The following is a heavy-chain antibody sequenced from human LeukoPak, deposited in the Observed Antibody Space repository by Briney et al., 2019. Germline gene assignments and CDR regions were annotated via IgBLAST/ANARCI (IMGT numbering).Heavy chain of an antibody. Sequence: GGSLRLSCAASGFTVSSNYMSWIRQAPGKGLEWVSYISSSGSTIYYADSVKGRFTISRDNAKNSLYLQMNSLRAEDTAVYYCARYAYPYGMDVWGQGTTVTVSS. J-gene: IGHJ6*02. CDR2: ISSSGSTI. CDR3: ARYAYPYGMDV. V-gene: IGHV3-11*01. CDR1: GFTVSSNY. D-gene: IGHD3-16*01.